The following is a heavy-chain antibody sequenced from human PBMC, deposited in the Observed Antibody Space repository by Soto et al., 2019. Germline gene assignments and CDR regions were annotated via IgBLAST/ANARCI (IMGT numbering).Heavy chain of an antibody. V-gene: IGHV1-18*01. CDR3: ARVADNYDYIWGIYRSNYYYYYTDV. D-gene: IGHD3-16*02. Sequence: ASLKVSCKSSGYTFTSYGISWVRQAPGQGLEWMGWISAYNGNTNYAQKLQGRVTMTTDTSTSTAYMELRSLRSDDTAVYYCARVADNYDYIWGIYRSNYYYYYTDVWGRGTTVTGS. CDR2: ISAYNGNT. J-gene: IGHJ6*03. CDR1: GYTFTSYG.